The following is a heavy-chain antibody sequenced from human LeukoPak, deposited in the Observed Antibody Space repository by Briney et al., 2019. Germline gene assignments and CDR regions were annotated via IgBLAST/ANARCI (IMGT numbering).Heavy chain of an antibody. J-gene: IGHJ4*02. CDR1: GGSISSGGYY. CDR2: IYYSGST. Sequence: PSETLSLTCTVSGGSISSGGYYWSWIRQHPGKGLEWIGYIYYSGSTYYNPSLKSRVTISVDTSKDQFSLKLSSVTAADTAVYYCARLRRYCTNGVCYDSDYWGQGTLVTVSS. V-gene: IGHV4-31*03. D-gene: IGHD2-8*01. CDR3: ARLRRYCTNGVCYDSDY.